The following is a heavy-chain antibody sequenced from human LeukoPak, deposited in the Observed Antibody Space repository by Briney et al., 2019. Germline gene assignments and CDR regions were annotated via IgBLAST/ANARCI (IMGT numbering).Heavy chain of an antibody. CDR2: IYYSGST. CDR3: ASVPYSSGWYCYFDY. V-gene: IGHV4-39*01. J-gene: IGHJ4*02. CDR1: GGSISSSSYY. Sequence: SETLSLTCTVSGGSISSSSYYWGWIRQPPGKGLEWIGSIYYSGSTYYNPSLKSRVIISVDTSKNQFSLKLSSVTAADTAVYYCASVPYSSGWYCYFDYWGQGTLVTVSS. D-gene: IGHD6-19*01.